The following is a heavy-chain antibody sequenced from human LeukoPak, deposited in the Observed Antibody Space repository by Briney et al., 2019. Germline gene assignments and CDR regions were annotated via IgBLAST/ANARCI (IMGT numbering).Heavy chain of an antibody. V-gene: IGHV3-21*01. CDR3: ARSHYDFWSGYSAGFDP. J-gene: IGHJ5*02. D-gene: IGHD3-3*01. CDR2: ISSSSSYI. CDR1: GFIFSSYS. Sequence: GGSLRLSCAASGFIFSSYSMNWVRQAPGKGLEWVSSISSSSSYIYYADSVKGRFTISRDNAKNSLYLQMNSLRAEDTAVYYCARSHYDFWSGYSAGFDPWGQGTLVTVSS.